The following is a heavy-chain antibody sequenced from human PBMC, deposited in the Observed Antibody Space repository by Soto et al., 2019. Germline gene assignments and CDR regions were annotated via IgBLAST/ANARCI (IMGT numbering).Heavy chain of an antibody. CDR1: GYTFTSYD. J-gene: IGHJ4*02. Sequence: ASVKVSCKASGYTFTSYDINWVRQATGQGLEWMGWMNPNSGNTGYAQKFQGRVTMTRNTSISTAYMELSSLRSEDTAVYYCARGRHSYGYSPLGYWGQGTLVTVS. V-gene: IGHV1-8*01. CDR2: MNPNSGNT. D-gene: IGHD5-18*01. CDR3: ARGRHSYGYSPLGY.